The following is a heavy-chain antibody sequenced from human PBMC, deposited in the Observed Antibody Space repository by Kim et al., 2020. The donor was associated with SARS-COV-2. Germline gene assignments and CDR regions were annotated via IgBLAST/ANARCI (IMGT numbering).Heavy chain of an antibody. D-gene: IGHD3-22*01. Sequence: SPSFQGHVTISADKSISTAYLQWSSLKASDTAMYYCARHAKWLSSPNIDYWGQGTLVTVSS. CDR3: ARHAKWLSSPNIDY. J-gene: IGHJ4*02. V-gene: IGHV5-10-1*01.